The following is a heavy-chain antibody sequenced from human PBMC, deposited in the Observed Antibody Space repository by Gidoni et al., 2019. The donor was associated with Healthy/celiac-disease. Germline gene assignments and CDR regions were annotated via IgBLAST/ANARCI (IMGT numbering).Heavy chain of an antibody. CDR1: GGPFRSYA. CDR3: ARGDYYDSSGYYHGVYVQH. CDR2: IIPICGTA. Sequence: QVQLVQSGAEVKKPRSSVKVSCKASGGPFRSYAISWVRQAPGQGLEWMGGIIPICGTANYAQKFQGRVKITADKSTSTAYMELSSLRSEDTAVYYCARGDYYDSSGYYHGVYVQHWGQGTLVTVSS. V-gene: IGHV1-69*06. D-gene: IGHD3-22*01. J-gene: IGHJ1*01.